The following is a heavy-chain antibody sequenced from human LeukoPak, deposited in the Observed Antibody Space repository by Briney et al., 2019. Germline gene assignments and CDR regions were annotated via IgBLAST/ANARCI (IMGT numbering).Heavy chain of an antibody. CDR3: ARKYSSSPLGFDP. D-gene: IGHD6-6*01. J-gene: IGHJ5*02. CDR2: IYYSGST. Sequence: SETLSLTCTVSGGSISSGGYYWSWIRQHPGKGLEWIGYIYYSGSTYYNPSLKSRVTISVDTSENQFSLKLSSVTAADTAVYYCARKYSSSPLGFDPWGQGTLVTVSS. V-gene: IGHV4-31*03. CDR1: GGSISSGGYY.